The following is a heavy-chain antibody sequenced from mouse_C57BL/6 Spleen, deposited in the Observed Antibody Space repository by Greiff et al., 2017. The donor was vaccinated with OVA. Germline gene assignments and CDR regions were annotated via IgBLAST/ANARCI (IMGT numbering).Heavy chain of an antibody. V-gene: IGHV2-2*01. J-gene: IGHJ4*01. CDR1: GFSLTSYG. Sequence: VQLQQSGPGLVQPSQSLSITCTVSGFSLTSYGVHWVRQSPGKGLEWLGVIWSGGSTDYNAAFISRLSISKDNSKSQVFFKMNRLQADDTAIYYCARGDGAMDYWGQGTSVTVSS. CDR3: ARGDGAMDY. CDR2: IWSGGST.